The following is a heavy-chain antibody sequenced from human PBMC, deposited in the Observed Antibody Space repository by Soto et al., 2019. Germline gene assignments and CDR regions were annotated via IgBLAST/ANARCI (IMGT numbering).Heavy chain of an antibody. CDR3: ASHTLSGHDAFAI. D-gene: IGHD6-25*01. CDR2: INPSGGST. V-gene: IGHV1-46*01. J-gene: IGHJ3*02. CDR1: GYTFTSYY. Sequence: EASVKVSCKASGYTFTSYYMHWVRQAPGQGLEWMGIINPSGGSTSYAQKFQGRVTMTRDTSTSTVYMELSSLRSEDTAVYYCASHTLSGHDAFAIWGQGTMVTVSS.